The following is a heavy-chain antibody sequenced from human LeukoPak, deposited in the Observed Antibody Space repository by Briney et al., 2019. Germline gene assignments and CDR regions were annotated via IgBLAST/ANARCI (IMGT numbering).Heavy chain of an antibody. CDR3: ARRVTARFGTYYFDY. J-gene: IGHJ4*02. V-gene: IGHV1-18*01. D-gene: IGHD2-21*02. CDR1: GYTFTSYG. CDR2: ISAYNGNT. Sequence: ASVKVSCTASGYTFTSYGISWVRQAPGQGLEWMGWISAYNGNTNYAQTLQGRVTMTTDTSANTAYMELKSLRADDTAVYYCARRVTARFGTYYFDYWGEGTLVTVSS.